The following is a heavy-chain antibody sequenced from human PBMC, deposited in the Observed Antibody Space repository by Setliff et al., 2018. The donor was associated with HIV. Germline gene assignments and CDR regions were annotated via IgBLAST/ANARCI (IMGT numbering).Heavy chain of an antibody. CDR3: ASGKGVRGVIITGGLDV. CDR1: GHTFTNYD. J-gene: IGHJ6*04. CDR2: MHPNSGAT. D-gene: IGHD3-10*01. V-gene: IGHV1-8*01. Sequence: ASVKVSCKASGHTFTNYDVIWVRRATGQGLEWMGWMHPNSGATGYAQKFQGRVTMTRDTSTSTAYMELSSLTSADTAVYYCASGKGVRGVIITGGLDVWGKGTTVTVSS.